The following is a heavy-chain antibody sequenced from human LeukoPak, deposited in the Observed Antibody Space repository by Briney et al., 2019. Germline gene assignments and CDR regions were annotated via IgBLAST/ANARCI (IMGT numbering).Heavy chain of an antibody. J-gene: IGHJ3*02. V-gene: IGHV3-53*01. CDR1: GFTVSSNY. D-gene: IGHD4-23*01. CDR3: ARDPVTPWRFDI. CDR2: IYSGGST. Sequence: GGSLRLSCAASGFTVSSNYMSWVRQAPGKGLEWVSVIYSGGSTYYADSVKGRFTISRDNSKNTLYHQMNSLRAEDTAVYYCARDPVTPWRFDIWGQGTMVTVSS.